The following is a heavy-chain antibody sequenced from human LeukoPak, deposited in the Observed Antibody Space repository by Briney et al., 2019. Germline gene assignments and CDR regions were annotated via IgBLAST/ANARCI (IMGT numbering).Heavy chain of an antibody. CDR3: RGVVVAASDFDY. J-gene: IGHJ4*02. CDR1: GFTFSSFG. Sequence: GGSLRLSCAASGFTFSSFGLYWVRQAPGKGLEWVSYISSSGSTIYYADSVKGRFTISRDNAKNSLYLQMNSLRAEDTAVYYCRGVVVAASDFDYWGQGTLVTVSS. CDR2: ISSSGSTI. D-gene: IGHD2-15*01. V-gene: IGHV3-48*03.